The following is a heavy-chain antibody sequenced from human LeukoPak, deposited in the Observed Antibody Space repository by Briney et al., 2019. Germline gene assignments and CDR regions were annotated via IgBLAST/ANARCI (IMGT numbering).Heavy chain of an antibody. Sequence: GGSLRLSCAASGFTFSSYSMNWVRQAPGKGLEWVSSISSSSSYIYYADSVKGRFTISRDNAKKSLYLQMSSLRAEDTAVYYCAIDSDSTEDYWGRGTLVTVSS. D-gene: IGHD2/OR15-2a*01. CDR2: ISSSSSYI. V-gene: IGHV3-21*01. J-gene: IGHJ4*02. CDR3: AIDSDSTEDY. CDR1: GFTFSSYS.